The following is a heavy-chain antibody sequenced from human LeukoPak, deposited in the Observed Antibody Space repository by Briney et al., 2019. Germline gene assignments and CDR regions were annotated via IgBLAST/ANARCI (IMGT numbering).Heavy chain of an antibody. CDR2: INPDGRDT. Sequence: PGGSLRLSCAASGFTFSSYSMNWVRQAPGKGLEWVAHINPDGRDTYYVDSVKGRFTISRDNSKNTLYLQMNSLRAEDTAVYYCAKGYCSSTSCPNWFDPWGQGTLVTVSS. D-gene: IGHD2-2*01. J-gene: IGHJ5*02. CDR3: AKGYCSSTSCPNWFDP. V-gene: IGHV3-7*01. CDR1: GFTFSSYS.